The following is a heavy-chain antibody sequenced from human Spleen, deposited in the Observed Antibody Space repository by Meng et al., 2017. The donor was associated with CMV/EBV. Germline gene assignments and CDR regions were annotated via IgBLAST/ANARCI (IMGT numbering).Heavy chain of an antibody. J-gene: IGHJ4*02. V-gene: IGHV3-7*01. Sequence: GESLKISCAASGFTFSSYWMSWVRQAPGKGLEWVANIKQDGSEKYYVDSVKGRFTISRDNAKNSLYLQMNSLRAEDTAVYYCARVLAVADTIDYWGQGTLVTVSS. D-gene: IGHD6-19*01. CDR1: GFTFSSYW. CDR3: ARVLAVADTIDY. CDR2: IKQDGSEK.